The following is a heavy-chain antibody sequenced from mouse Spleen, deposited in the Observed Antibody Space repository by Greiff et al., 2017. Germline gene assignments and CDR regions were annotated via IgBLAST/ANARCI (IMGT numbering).Heavy chain of an antibody. Sequence: EVQLQQSGPELVKPGASVKIPCKASGYTFTDYNMDWVKQSHGKSLEWIGDINPNNGGTIYNQKFKGKATLTVDKSSSTAYMELRSLTSEDTAVYYCARSDYDYDEGAYYYAMDYWGQGTSVTVSS. CDR3: ARSDYDYDEGAYYYAMDY. V-gene: IGHV1-18*01. CDR2: INPNNGGT. CDR1: GYTFTDYN. D-gene: IGHD2-4*01. J-gene: IGHJ4*01.